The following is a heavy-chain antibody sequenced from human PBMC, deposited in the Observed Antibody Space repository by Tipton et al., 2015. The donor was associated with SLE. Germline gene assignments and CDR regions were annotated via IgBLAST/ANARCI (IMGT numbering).Heavy chain of an antibody. Sequence: QSGPEVKKPGASVKVSCKASGYTFTSYAMHWVRQAPGQRLEWMGWINAGNGNTKYSQKFQGRVTITRDTSASTAYMELSSLRSEDTAVYYCARPPPYGSGSSYFDYWGQGTLVTVSS. CDR1: GYTFTSYA. CDR2: INAGNGNT. V-gene: IGHV1-3*01. CDR3: ARPPPYGSGSSYFDY. J-gene: IGHJ4*02. D-gene: IGHD3-10*01.